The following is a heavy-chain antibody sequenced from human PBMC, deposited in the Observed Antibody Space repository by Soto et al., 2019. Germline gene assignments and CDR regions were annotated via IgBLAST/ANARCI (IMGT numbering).Heavy chain of an antibody. J-gene: IGHJ6*03. CDR1: GGSISSYY. CDR3: ARGEFLRRCSSTSCPCKVDYYYYYMDV. D-gene: IGHD2-2*01. CDR2: IYYSGST. V-gene: IGHV4-59*01. Sequence: SETLSLTCTVSGGSISSYYWSWIRQPPGKGLEWIGYIYYSGSTNYNPSLKSRVTISVDTSKNQFSLKLSSVTAADTAVYYCARGEFLRRCSSTSCPCKVDYYYYYMDVWGKGTTVTVSS.